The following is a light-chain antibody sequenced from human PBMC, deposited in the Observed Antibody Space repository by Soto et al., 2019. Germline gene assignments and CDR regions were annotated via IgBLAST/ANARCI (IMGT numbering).Light chain of an antibody. CDR2: AAS. Sequence: DLQMTQSPSSVSASVGDIITITCRASQPINTWLAWYQQKPGKAPNLLIYAASTLHRGAPSRFSGRGSGTDFRLTIRNLEPEDFATYYCQQSNSFQYTFGQGTKVEMK. CDR1: QPINTW. CDR3: QQSNSFQYT. J-gene: IGKJ2*01. V-gene: IGKV1-12*01.